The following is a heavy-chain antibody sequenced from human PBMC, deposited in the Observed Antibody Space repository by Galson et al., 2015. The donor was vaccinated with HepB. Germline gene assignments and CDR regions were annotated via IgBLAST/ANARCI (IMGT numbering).Heavy chain of an antibody. CDR1: GFTFSSYT. J-gene: IGHJ4*02. CDR2: IGGSGGNT. Sequence: SLRLSCAASGFTFSSYTMTWVRQAPGMGLEWVSAIGGSGGNTFYADSVKGRFTISRDNSRNTLYLQMNGLRSDDTAVYYCARERGAGWYEGNDYWGQGTRVVVSS. D-gene: IGHD6-19*01. V-gene: IGHV3-23*01. CDR3: ARERGAGWYEGNDY.